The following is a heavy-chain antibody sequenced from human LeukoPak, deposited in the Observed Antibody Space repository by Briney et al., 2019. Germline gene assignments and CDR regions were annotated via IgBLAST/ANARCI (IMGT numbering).Heavy chain of an antibody. D-gene: IGHD2-2*01. CDR1: GASISSYY. CDR3: ARSRVQPPYYFDY. CDR2: IYSSGST. V-gene: IGHV4-4*07. J-gene: IGHJ4*02. Sequence: PSETLSLTCTVSGASISSYYSSWIRQPAGKGLEWIGHIYSSGSTNYNPSLKSRVTMSVDTSKNQFSLKLSSVTAADTAVYYCARSRVQPPYYFDYWGQGTLVTVSS.